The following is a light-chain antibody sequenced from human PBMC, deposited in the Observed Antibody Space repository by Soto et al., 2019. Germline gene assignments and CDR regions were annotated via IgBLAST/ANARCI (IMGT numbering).Light chain of an antibody. V-gene: IGKV4-1*01. CDR1: QSVLYSGNNKNY. Sequence: DIVMTQSPESLAVSLGERATINCKSSQSVLYSGNNKNYLNWYQQKPGHPPKLLISWASTRESGVPDRFSGSGSRTEFTLTISSLQAEDVALYYCQQYYSSLYTFGQGTKLEI. J-gene: IGKJ2*01. CDR2: WAS. CDR3: QQYYSSLYT.